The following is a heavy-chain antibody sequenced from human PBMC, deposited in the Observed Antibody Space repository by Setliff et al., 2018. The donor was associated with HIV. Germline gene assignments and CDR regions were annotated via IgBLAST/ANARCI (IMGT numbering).Heavy chain of an antibody. Sequence: SETLSLTCTVSGGSISSYYWSWIRQPPGKGLEWLGHIYYSGSTYYNPSLKSRVTISVDTSKNQFSLKLSSVTAADTAVYYCARHLRSYGAAIGYGMDVWGQGTTVTVSS. CDR1: GGSISSYY. J-gene: IGHJ6*02. CDR2: IYYSGST. V-gene: IGHV4-59*04. CDR3: ARHLRSYGAAIGYGMDV. D-gene: IGHD5-18*01.